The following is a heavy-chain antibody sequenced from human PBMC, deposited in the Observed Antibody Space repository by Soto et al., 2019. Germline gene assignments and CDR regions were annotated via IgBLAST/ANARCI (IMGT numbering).Heavy chain of an antibody. CDR3: ARDPPIVVVGAATPDYGMDV. Sequence: GASLRLSCAASGFTFSSYSMNWVRQAPGKGLEWVSYISSSSSTIYYADSVKGRFTISRDNAKNSLYLQMNSLRDEDTAVYYCARDPPIVVVGAATPDYGMDVWGQGTKVTVYS. CDR1: GFTFSSYS. CDR2: ISSSSSTI. D-gene: IGHD2-15*01. J-gene: IGHJ6*02. V-gene: IGHV3-48*02.